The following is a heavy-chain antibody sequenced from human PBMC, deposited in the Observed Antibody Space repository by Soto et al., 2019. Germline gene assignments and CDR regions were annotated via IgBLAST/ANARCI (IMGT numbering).Heavy chain of an antibody. CDR2: SIPSFGTA. J-gene: IGHJ4*02. Sequence: QVQLVQSGAEVKKPGSSVQVSCKASGGTFSSYAISWVRQAPGQGLEWMGGSIPSFGTANYAQKFQGRVKITAEESTCTAYMALSSLRSQDTAVYYCARDSLLWFGHTTYCFDCWGQGPLVTVSS. CDR3: ARDSLLWFGHTTYCFDC. V-gene: IGHV1-69*01. CDR1: GGTFSSYA. D-gene: IGHD3-10*01.